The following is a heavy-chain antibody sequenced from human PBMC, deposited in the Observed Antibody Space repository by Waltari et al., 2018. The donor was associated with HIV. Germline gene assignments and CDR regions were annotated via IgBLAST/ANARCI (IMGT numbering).Heavy chain of an antibody. CDR3: ARGVVPATTDV. D-gene: IGHD2-2*01. Sequence: QVQLVQSGAEVKKPGSSVKVSCKASGGTFSSYVISWVRQAPGKGLGWMGGIIPSFGTANCAQKFKGRVTITADESTSTAYMELTSLRSEDTAVYYCARGVVPATTDVWGQGTTVTVSS. CDR1: GGTFSSYV. CDR2: IIPSFGTA. J-gene: IGHJ6*02. V-gene: IGHV1-69*01.